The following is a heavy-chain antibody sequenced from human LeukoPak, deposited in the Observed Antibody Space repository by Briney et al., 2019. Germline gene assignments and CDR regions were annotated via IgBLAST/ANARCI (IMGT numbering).Heavy chain of an antibody. CDR2: FDPEDGET. CDR3: ATVLYGGYGFDY. CDR1: GYTLTELS. D-gene: IGHD5-12*01. J-gene: IGHJ4*02. V-gene: IGHV1-24*01. Sequence: ASVKVSCKVSGYTLTELSMHWVRQAPGKGLEWMGGFDPEDGETIYAQKFQGRVTMTEDTSTDTAYMELSSLRSEDTAVYYCATVLYGGYGFDYWGQGTLVTVSS.